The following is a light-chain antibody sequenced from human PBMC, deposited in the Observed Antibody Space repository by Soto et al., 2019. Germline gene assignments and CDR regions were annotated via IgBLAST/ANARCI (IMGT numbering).Light chain of an antibody. V-gene: IGKV1-5*03. CDR1: QSISDS. Sequence: DIQMTQSPSTLSASVGDRVTITCRASQSISDSLACYQQKPGKAPKLLIYEASNLKSGVPSRFSGSGSGTEYTLTIRCLQPHDFASYYCQQYNGYSTFGQGTKVEIK. J-gene: IGKJ1*01. CDR2: EAS. CDR3: QQYNGYST.